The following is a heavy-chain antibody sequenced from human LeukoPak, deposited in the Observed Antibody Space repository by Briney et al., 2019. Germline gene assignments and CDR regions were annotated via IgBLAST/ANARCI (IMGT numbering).Heavy chain of an antibody. D-gene: IGHD1-1*01. J-gene: IGHJ4*02. CDR1: GGSFSGYY. CDR2: IYYSGST. Sequence: SETLSLTCAVYGGSFSGYYWSWIRQPPGKGLEWIGYIYYSGSTNYNPSLKSRVTISVDTSKNQFSLKLSSVTAADTAVYYCARVWNNWGQGTLVTVSS. V-gene: IGHV4-59*01. CDR3: ARVWNN.